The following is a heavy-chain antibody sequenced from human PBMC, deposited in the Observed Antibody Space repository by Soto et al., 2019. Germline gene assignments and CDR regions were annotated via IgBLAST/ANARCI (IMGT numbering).Heavy chain of an antibody. J-gene: IGHJ3*02. CDR2: ISGSGGST. CDR1: GFTFSSYA. V-gene: IGHV3-23*01. Sequence: GGSLRLSCAASGFTFSSYAMSWVSQAPGKGLEWVSAISGSGGSTYYADSVKGRFTISRDNSKNTLYLQMNSLMAEDTAVYYCASPRLYCGGDCLHDAFDIWGQGTMVTVSS. CDR3: ASPRLYCGGDCLHDAFDI. D-gene: IGHD2-21*02.